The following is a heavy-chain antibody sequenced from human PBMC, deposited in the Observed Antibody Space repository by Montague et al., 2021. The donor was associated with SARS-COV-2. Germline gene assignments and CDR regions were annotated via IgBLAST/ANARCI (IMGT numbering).Heavy chain of an antibody. V-gene: IGHV4-61*01. J-gene: IGHJ4*02. CDR2: IYSSGST. Sequence: SETLSLTCTVSGGSANSGSYHWYLIRQPPGKGLEFIGYIYSSGSTCYHSSLKRRVTTSRDTSKNQFSLNLTSVTAADTALYFCARELEIHDFLSGYYIGDWGQGTLVTVSS. D-gene: IGHD3-3*01. CDR1: GGSANSGSYH. CDR3: ARELEIHDFLSGYYIGD.